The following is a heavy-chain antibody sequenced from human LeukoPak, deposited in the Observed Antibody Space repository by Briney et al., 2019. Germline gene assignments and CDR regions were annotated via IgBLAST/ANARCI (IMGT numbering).Heavy chain of an antibody. CDR2: INSDGINT. CDR3: ARGTLHRYYYDSSGPEGY. J-gene: IGHJ4*02. CDR1: GFTFSNYW. V-gene: IGHV3-74*01. D-gene: IGHD3-22*01. Sequence: GGSLRLSCAASGFTFSNYWMHWVRQAPGKGLVWVSRINSDGINTSYADSVKGRFTISRDNAKNSLYLQMNSLRAEDTALYYCARGTLHRYYYDSSGPEGYWGQGTLVTVSS.